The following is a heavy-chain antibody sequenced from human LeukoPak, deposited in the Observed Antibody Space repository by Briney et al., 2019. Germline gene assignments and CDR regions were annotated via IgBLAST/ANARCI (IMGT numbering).Heavy chain of an antibody. V-gene: IGHV4-39*07. CDR2: INHSGST. CDR3: ARGRMRCSSTSCSRYYYYYMDV. Sequence: SETLSLTCTVSGGSISSSSYYWGWIRQPPGKGLEWIGEINHSGSTNYNPSLKSRVTISVDTSKNQFSLKLSSVTAADTAVYYCARGRMRCSSTSCSRYYYYYMDVWGKGTTVTVSS. J-gene: IGHJ6*03. D-gene: IGHD2-2*01. CDR1: GGSISSSSYY.